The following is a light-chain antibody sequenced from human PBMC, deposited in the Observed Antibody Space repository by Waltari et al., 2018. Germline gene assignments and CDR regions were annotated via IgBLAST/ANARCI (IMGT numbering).Light chain of an antibody. J-gene: IGLJ2*01. CDR2: DVT. Sequence: QSALTQPASVSGSPGQSIPISCSGSSRDVGGYNHVAWYQQHPGKAPKRMIYDVTIRPSGVSNRFSGSKSGYTASLTISGLQADDEADYYCTSYTSTSTLVVFGGGTKLTVL. V-gene: IGLV2-14*03. CDR3: TSYTSTSTLVV. CDR1: SRDVGGYNH.